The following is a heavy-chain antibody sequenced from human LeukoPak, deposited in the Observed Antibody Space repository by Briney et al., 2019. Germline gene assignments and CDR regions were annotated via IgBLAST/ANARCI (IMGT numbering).Heavy chain of an antibody. CDR3: VRGRRTIFGVVIPHFDN. CDR2: IDNSGST. V-gene: IGHV4-59*01. D-gene: IGHD3-3*01. J-gene: IGHJ4*02. Sequence: SETLSLTCTVSRGSIGSYYWSWIRQAPEKGLEWIGYIDNSGSTNSNPSLKSRVTMSVDTTKNQFSLKLSSVTAADTAVYYCVRGRRTIFGVVIPHFDNWGQGTLVTVSS. CDR1: RGSIGSYY.